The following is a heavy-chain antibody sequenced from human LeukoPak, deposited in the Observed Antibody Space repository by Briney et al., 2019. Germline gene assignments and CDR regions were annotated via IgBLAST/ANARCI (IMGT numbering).Heavy chain of an antibody. Sequence: PGGSLRLSCAASGFTFSGSAMHWVRQASGKGLEWVGRIRSKANSYATAYAASVKGRYTISRDDSKNTAYLQMNSLKTEDTAVYYCTRTEGCSYGYVYWGQGTLVTVSS. D-gene: IGHD5-18*01. CDR2: IRSKANSYAT. CDR3: TRTEGCSYGYVY. CDR1: GFTFSGSA. J-gene: IGHJ4*02. V-gene: IGHV3-73*01.